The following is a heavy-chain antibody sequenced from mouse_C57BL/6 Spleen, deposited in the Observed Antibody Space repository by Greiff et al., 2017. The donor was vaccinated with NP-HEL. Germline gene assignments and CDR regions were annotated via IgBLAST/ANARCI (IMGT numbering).Heavy chain of an antibody. CDR1: GFTFSSYA. J-gene: IGHJ3*01. Sequence: EVQVVESGGGLVKPGGSLKLSCAASGFTFSSYAMSWVRQTPEKRLEWVATISDGGSYTYYPDNVKGRFTISRDNAKNNRYLQMSHLKSEDTAMYYCARRLSYDGYPAWFAYWGQGTLVTVSA. CDR3: ARRLSYDGYPAWFAY. CDR2: ISDGGSYT. D-gene: IGHD2-3*01. V-gene: IGHV5-4*01.